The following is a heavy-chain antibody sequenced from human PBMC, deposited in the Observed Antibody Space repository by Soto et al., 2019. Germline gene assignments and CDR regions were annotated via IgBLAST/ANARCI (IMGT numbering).Heavy chain of an antibody. V-gene: IGHV4-31*03. Sequence: SETLSLTCTVSGGSISSSGYYWTWIRQLPGKGLEWIGYIYYSGSTYHNPSLKSRVTISVDTSKNQFSLKLSSVTAADTAVYYCARETIAGGDYYYGMDVWGQGTTVTVSS. CDR1: GGSISSSGYY. CDR3: ARETIAGGDYYYGMDV. D-gene: IGHD6-13*01. CDR2: IYYSGST. J-gene: IGHJ6*02.